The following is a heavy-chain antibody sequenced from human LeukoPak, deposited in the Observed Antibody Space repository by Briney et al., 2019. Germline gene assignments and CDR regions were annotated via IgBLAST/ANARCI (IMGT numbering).Heavy chain of an antibody. J-gene: IGHJ3*02. CDR2: IKGKTDGGTT. CDR1: GFIFSNAW. Sequence: GGSLRLSCAASGFIFSNAWMNWVRQAPGKGLEWVGRIKGKTDGGTTDYAAPVKGRFIISRDDSKNTLYLQMNSLTTEDTAMYYCTTDRRIYYDFWSGSFPDAFDIWGQGTMVTVSS. CDR3: TTDRRIYYDFWSGSFPDAFDI. V-gene: IGHV3-15*07. D-gene: IGHD3-3*01.